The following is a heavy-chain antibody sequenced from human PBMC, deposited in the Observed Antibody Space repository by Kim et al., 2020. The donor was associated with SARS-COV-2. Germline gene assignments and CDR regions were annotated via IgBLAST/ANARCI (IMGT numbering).Heavy chain of an antibody. CDR3: TRHWDCSSTSCHPHSFDHYYYYYMDV. CDR1: GFTFSGSA. D-gene: IGHD2-2*01. CDR2: IRSKANSYAT. Sequence: GGSLRLSCAASGFTFSGSAMHWVRQASGKGLEWVGRIRSKANSYATAYAASVKGRFTISRDDSKNTAYLQMNSLKTEDTAVYYCTRHWDCSSTSCHPHSFDHYYYYYMDVWGKGTTVTVSS. J-gene: IGHJ6*03. V-gene: IGHV3-73*01.